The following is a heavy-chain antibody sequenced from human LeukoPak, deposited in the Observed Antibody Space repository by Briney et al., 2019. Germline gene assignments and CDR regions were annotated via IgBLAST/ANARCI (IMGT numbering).Heavy chain of an antibody. J-gene: IGHJ4*02. V-gene: IGHV4-39*01. D-gene: IGHD1-26*01. CDR2: IYYSGST. CDR1: GGSISSSSYY. Sequence: PSETLSLTCTVSGGSISSSSYYWGWIRQPPGKGLEWIGSIYYSGSTHYNPSPKSRVTISVDTSKNQFSLKLSSVTAADTAVYYCARRVGPFDYWGQGTLVTVSS. CDR3: ARRVGPFDY.